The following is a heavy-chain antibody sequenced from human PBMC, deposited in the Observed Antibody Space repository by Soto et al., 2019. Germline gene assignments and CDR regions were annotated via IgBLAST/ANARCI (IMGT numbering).Heavy chain of an antibody. Sequence: LSGVRNGSNCYHFAVHWVGQAPGKGLEWVSGITWNSRVLAYADSVKGRFTIPRDNARNSLHLQMDSLRDEDTALYYCAKGRYHIWSPYYFDYWGQGPLVSVSS. CDR2: ITWNSRVL. D-gene: IGHD3-3*02. J-gene: IGHJ4*02. CDR1: GSNCYHFA. V-gene: IGHV3-9*01. CDR3: AKGRYHIWSPYYFDY.